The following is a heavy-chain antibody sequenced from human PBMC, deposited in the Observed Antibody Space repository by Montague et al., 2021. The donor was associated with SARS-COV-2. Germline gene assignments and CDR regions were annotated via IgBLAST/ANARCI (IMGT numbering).Heavy chain of an antibody. V-gene: IGHV4-34*01. Sequence: SETLSLTCAVYGGSFSGYYWTWIRQSPGKGLEWIAEINHSGTTNYNFNPSLRSRITISVDTSKSQFSLKLLSVTAADTGVYYCARWDPQTLTVIGLRGKSASDYWGQGTLVTVSS. CDR2: INHSGTT. CDR3: ARWDPQTLTVIGLRGKSASDY. CDR1: GGSFSGYY. D-gene: IGHD2-21*01. J-gene: IGHJ4*02.